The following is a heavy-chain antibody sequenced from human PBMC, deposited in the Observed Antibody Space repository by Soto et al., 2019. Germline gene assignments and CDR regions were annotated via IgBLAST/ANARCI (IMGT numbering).Heavy chain of an antibody. CDR1: GGSIRSGGYY. CDR3: ARGWVQSHFFDY. Sequence: SETRCLTWTVSGGSIRSGGYYWSWKSEQPGKGLEWIGYIYYSGNTYYSPSLKSRVTISVDTSTNQFSLKLSSVTAADTAVYYCARGWVQSHFFDYWGQGTLVTVFS. CDR2: IYYSGNT. J-gene: IGHJ4*02. D-gene: IGHD1-1*01. V-gene: IGHV4-31*02.